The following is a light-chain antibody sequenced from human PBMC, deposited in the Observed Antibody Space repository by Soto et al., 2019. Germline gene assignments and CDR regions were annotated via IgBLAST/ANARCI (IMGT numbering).Light chain of an antibody. CDR3: QQYGSSPAYT. Sequence: EIVLTQSPGTLYLSPGERATLSCRASQSVSSSYLAWYQQKPGQAPRLLIYGASSRATGIPDRFNGRGTGTDFTLTISRLEPEDFAVYYCQQYGSSPAYTFGQGTKLEIK. CDR2: GAS. V-gene: IGKV3-20*01. J-gene: IGKJ2*01. CDR1: QSVSSSY.